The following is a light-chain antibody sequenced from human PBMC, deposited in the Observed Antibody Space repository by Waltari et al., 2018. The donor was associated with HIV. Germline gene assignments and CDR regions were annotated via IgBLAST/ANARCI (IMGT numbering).Light chain of an antibody. Sequence: DIQMTQSPSSLSASVGDRVTISCRASHDINNYLAWYQQKPGKVPKLLIYTASTLQSGVSSRFSGSGSGTVFTLTINSLQPDDVATYYCQKYNSAPFTFGGGTKVEI. CDR2: TAS. V-gene: IGKV1-27*01. J-gene: IGKJ4*01. CDR3: QKYNSAPFT. CDR1: HDINNY.